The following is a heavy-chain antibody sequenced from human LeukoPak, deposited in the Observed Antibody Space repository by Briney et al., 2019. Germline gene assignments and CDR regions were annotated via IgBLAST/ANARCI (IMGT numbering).Heavy chain of an antibody. CDR2: VTASDART. CDR3: VRDKRFPDDVFDI. V-gene: IGHV3-23*01. CDR1: GFKFSDHY. Sequence: GGSLRLSCAASGFKFSDHYIDWVRQAPGKGLEWVSAVTASDARTWYADSVRGRFTISRDNFKNTLYVQMNSLRAEDTAVYYCVRDKRFPDDVFDIWGQGTMVTVSS. D-gene: IGHD3-10*01. J-gene: IGHJ3*02.